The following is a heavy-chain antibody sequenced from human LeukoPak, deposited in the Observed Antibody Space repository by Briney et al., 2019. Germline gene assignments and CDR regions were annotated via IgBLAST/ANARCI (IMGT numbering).Heavy chain of an antibody. J-gene: IGHJ4*02. CDR2: ISSSSSYM. V-gene: IGHV3-21*01. D-gene: IGHD1-26*01. CDR1: GFTFSSYS. Sequence: PGGSLRLSCAASGFTFSSYSMNWVRQAPGKGLEWVSSISSSSSYMYYADSVKGRFTISRDNAKNSLFLQVNSLRAEDTALYYCATSGSGGNYPLDYWGQGTLVTVSS. CDR3: ATSGSGGNYPLDY.